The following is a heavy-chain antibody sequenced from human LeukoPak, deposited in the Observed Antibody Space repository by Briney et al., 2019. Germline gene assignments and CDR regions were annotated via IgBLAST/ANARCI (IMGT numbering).Heavy chain of an antibody. CDR2: MNPNSGNT. V-gene: IGHV1-8*01. D-gene: IGHD3-10*01. CDR3: ARDSRRITMVRGVIGTFDI. CDR1: GYTFTSYD. J-gene: IGHJ3*02. Sequence: ASVKVSCKASGYTFTSYDINWVRQATGQGLEWMGWMNPNSGNTGYAQKFQGRVTMTRNTSISTAYMELSRLRSDDTAVYYCARDSRRITMVRGVIGTFDIWGQGTMVTVSS.